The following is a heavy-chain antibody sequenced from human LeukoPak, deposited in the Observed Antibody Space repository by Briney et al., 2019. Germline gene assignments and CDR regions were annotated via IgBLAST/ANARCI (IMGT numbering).Heavy chain of an antibody. V-gene: IGHV4-34*01. CDR2: INHSGST. CDR1: GGSFSGYY. D-gene: IGHD4-23*01. Sequence: PSETLSLTCAVYGGSFSGYYWSWIRQPPGKGLEWIGEINHSGSTNYNPSLKSRVTISVDTSKNQFSLKLSSLTAADTALYYCARLRDGDYGGYFDYWGQGTLVTASS. J-gene: IGHJ4*02. CDR3: ARLRDGDYGGYFDY.